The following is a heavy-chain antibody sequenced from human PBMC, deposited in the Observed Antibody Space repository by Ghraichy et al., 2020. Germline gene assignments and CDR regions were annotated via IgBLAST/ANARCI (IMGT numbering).Heavy chain of an antibody. CDR3: ARGGVRVSAYWYFDL. CDR2: IYYSGST. V-gene: IGHV4-30-4*01. D-gene: IGHD5/OR15-5a*01. Sequence: SLSLTCTVSGGSISSGDYYWSWIRQPPGKGLEWIGYIYYSGSTYYNPSLKSRVTMSVDTSKQQFSLKLSSVTAADTAVYYCARGGVRVSAYWYFDLWGRGTLVTVSS. J-gene: IGHJ2*01. CDR1: GGSISSGDYY.